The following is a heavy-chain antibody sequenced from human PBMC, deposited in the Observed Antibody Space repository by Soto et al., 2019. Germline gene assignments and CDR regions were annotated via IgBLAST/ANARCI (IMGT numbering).Heavy chain of an antibody. V-gene: IGHV1-69*13. D-gene: IGHD5-12*01. CDR3: GRGGGDVVATSAFDY. J-gene: IGHJ4*02. CDR2: INPILGTP. Sequence: ASVKVSCKASGLTYSSSAISWVRQAPGQGPEWMGGINPILGTPDYAPKFQGRVTIIADESTSTVYMDLGSLRSEDTAMYYCGRGGGDVVATSAFDYWGQGTLVTVSS. CDR1: GLTYSSSA.